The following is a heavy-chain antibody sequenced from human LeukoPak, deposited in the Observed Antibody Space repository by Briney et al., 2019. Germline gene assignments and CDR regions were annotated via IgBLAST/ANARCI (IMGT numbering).Heavy chain of an antibody. Sequence: GGSLRLSCAASAYTFSTYWMHWVRQAPGKGLVWVSRINSDGSSTRYADSVKGRFTISRDNTKNTLYLQMNSLRAEGTAVYYCVREDSVNFPDAFDIWGQGTMVTVSS. CDR3: VREDSVNFPDAFDI. CDR1: AYTFSTYW. D-gene: IGHD5/OR15-5a*01. V-gene: IGHV3-74*01. J-gene: IGHJ3*02. CDR2: INSDGSST.